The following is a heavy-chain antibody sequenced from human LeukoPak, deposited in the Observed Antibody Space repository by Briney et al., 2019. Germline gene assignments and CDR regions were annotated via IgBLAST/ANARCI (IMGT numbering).Heavy chain of an antibody. V-gene: IGHV3-7*01. Sequence: GGSLRLSCAASGFTFSGYWMSWVRQAPGKGLEWVANINQEGIEKYYVDSVKGRFTISRDNDKNSLFLQMGSLRVEDTAVYYCARESTAGYNSSWYGFRNWGQGTLVSVSS. CDR2: INQEGIEK. D-gene: IGHD6-13*01. CDR1: GFTFSGYW. J-gene: IGHJ1*01. CDR3: ARESTAGYNSSWYGFRN.